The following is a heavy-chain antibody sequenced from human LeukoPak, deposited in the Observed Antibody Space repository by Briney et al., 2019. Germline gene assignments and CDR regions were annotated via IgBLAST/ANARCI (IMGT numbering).Heavy chain of an antibody. V-gene: IGHV4-59*08. Sequence: NSSETLSLTCTVSGGSINSYYWSWIRQPPGKGLEWIGYISYSGSTNYNPSLKSRVTISLDTSKNQFSLKLSSVTAADTAVYYCARLDYYDSSRFDYWGQGTLVTVSS. CDR2: ISYSGST. CDR3: ARLDYYDSSRFDY. D-gene: IGHD3-22*01. CDR1: GGSINSYY. J-gene: IGHJ4*02.